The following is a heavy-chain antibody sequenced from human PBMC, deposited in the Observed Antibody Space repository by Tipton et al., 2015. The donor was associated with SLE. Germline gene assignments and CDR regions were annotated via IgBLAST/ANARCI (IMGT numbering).Heavy chain of an antibody. V-gene: IGHV4-39*01. CDR2: IYYSGST. CDR3: ARHSRKTSGAMGAFDI. Sequence: TLSLTCTVSGGSISSSSYYWGWIRQPPGKGLERIGSIYYSGSTYYNPSLKSRVTISVDTSKNQFSLKLSSVTAADTAVYYCARHSRKTSGAMGAFDIWGQGTMVTVSS. J-gene: IGHJ3*02. CDR1: GGSISSSSYY. D-gene: IGHD5-18*01.